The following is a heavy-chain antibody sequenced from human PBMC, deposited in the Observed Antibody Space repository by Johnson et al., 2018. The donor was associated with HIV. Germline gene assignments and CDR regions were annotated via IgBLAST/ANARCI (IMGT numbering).Heavy chain of an antibody. CDR1: GFTFSDYY. CDR3: AKLHCAGGVCNFDILYDAFDT. D-gene: IGHD2-8*02. J-gene: IGHJ3*02. Sequence: QVQLVESGGGLVKPGGSLRLSCAASGFTFSDYYMNWIRQAPGKGLQWVSYISSSTNTLYYADSVKGRFTISRDNAKNSLALQMNSLRAEDTAVYYCAKLHCAGGVCNFDILYDAFDTWGHGTMVTVSS. CDR2: ISSSTNTL. V-gene: IGHV3-11*04.